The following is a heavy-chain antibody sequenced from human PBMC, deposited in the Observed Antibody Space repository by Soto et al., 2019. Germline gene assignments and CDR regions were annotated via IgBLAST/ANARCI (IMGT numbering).Heavy chain of an antibody. CDR1: GGSISSPNFY. V-gene: IGHV4-61*01. D-gene: IGHD3-9*01. CDR3: ARGGVLRYFDWFIH. J-gene: IGHJ4*02. CDR2: IYYSGST. Sequence: SETLSLTCTVSGGSISSPNFYWSWIRQPPGKGLEWIGYIYYSGSTNYNPSLKSRVTISVDTSKNQFSLKLSSVTAADTAVYYCARGGVLRYFDWFIHWGQGTLVTVSS.